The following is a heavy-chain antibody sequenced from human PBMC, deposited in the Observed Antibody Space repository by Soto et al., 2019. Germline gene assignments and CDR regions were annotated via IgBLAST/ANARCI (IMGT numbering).Heavy chain of an antibody. CDR2: MNPDSGHA. CDR3: ARRPHCSGGICYYGLDN. V-gene: IGHV1-8*01. CDR1: GYTFTNSD. J-gene: IGHJ4*02. D-gene: IGHD2-15*01. Sequence: QVQLVQSGAEVKKPGASVKVSCKASGYTFTNSDINWVRQDPGQGLEWMGWMNPDSGHAAYAQKFQGRVTLTTSTSTSTVYMEMRSLGSEDTAVYYYARRPHCSGGICYYGLDNWGQGTLVTVSS.